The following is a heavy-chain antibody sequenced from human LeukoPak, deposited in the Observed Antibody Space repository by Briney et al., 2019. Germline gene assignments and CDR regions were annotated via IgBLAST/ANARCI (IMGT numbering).Heavy chain of an antibody. CDR3: SKDWEIVGPADIEGFIDY. CDR1: GFTFSSYG. V-gene: IGHV3-30*18. J-gene: IGHJ4*02. D-gene: IGHD2-2*02. CDR2: ISYDGSNK. Sequence: PGGSLRLSCAASGFTFSSYGMHWVRQAPGKGLEWVAAISYDGSNKYYADSVKGRFTISRDNSKNTLYLQMKSLRAEDTAVYYCSKDWEIVGPADIEGFIDYWGQGTLVTVSS.